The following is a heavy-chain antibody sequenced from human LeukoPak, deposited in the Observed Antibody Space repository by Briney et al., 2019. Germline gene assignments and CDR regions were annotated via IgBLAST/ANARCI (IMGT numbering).Heavy chain of an antibody. CDR3: ARDRRDILTGYYWLLPDY. J-gene: IGHJ4*02. V-gene: IGHV3-21*01. D-gene: IGHD3-9*01. CDR1: GFTFSSYS. Sequence: NPGGSLRLSCAASGFTFSSYSMNWVRQAPGKGLEWVSSISSSSSYIYYADSVKGRFTISRDNAKNSLYLQMNSLRAEDTAVYYCARDRRDILTGYYWLLPDYWGQGTLVTVSS. CDR2: ISSSSSYI.